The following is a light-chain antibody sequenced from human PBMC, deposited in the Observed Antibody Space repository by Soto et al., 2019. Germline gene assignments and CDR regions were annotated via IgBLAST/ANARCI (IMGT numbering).Light chain of an antibody. CDR3: QQYGRSPTYT. Sequence: EIVLTQSPGTLSLSPGERATLSCRASQSVSSSYLAWYQQKPGQAPRLLIYGASSRATGIPDRFSGSGSGRDFTLIISRLEPEDFAVYYCQQYGRSPTYTFGQGTKLEIK. CDR2: GAS. V-gene: IGKV3-20*01. J-gene: IGKJ2*01. CDR1: QSVSSSY.